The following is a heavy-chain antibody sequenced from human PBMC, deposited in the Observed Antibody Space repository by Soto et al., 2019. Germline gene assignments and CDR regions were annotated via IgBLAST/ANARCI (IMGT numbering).Heavy chain of an antibody. V-gene: IGHV4-59*01. J-gene: IGHJ4*02. CDR1: GGSISSYY. CDR2: IYYSGST. D-gene: IGHD3-22*01. CDR3: ARVYSRGYYFDY. Sequence: SETLSLTCTVSGGSISSYYWSWIRKPPGKGLEWIGYIYYSGSTNYNPSLKSRVTISVDTSKNQFSLKLSSVTAADTAVYYCARVYSRGYYFDYWGQGTLVTVSS.